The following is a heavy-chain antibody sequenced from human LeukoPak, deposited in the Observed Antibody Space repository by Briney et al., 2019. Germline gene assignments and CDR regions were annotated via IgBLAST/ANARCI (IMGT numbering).Heavy chain of an antibody. D-gene: IGHD1-26*01. CDR1: GFTFSSYS. CDR2: ISSSSSYI. Sequence: GGSLRLSCAASGFTFSSYSMNWVRQAPGKGLEWVSSISSSSSYIYYADSVEGRFTISRDNAKNSLYLQMNSLRAEDTAVYYCARDIGGGSYGYWGQGTLVTVSS. CDR3: ARDIGGGSYGY. J-gene: IGHJ4*02. V-gene: IGHV3-21*01.